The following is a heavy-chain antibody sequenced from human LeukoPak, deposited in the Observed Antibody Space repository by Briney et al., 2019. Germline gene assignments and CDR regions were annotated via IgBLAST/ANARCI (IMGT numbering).Heavy chain of an antibody. J-gene: IGHJ4*02. V-gene: IGHV3-48*03. CDR3: ATSPPTLGYCSGGSCNGWRY. CDR2: ISSSGSTI. D-gene: IGHD2-15*01. CDR1: GFTFSSYE. Sequence: AGGSLRLSCAASGFTFSSYEMNWVRQAPGKGLEWVSYISSSGSTIYYADSVKGRFTISRDNSKNTLYLQMNSLRAEDTAVYYCATSPPTLGYCSGGSCNGWRYWGQGTLVTVSS.